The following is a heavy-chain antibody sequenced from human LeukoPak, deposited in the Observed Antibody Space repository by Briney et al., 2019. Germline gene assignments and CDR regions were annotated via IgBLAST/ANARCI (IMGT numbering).Heavy chain of an antibody. CDR3: ARAFPYCSGGSCYSYYFDC. D-gene: IGHD2-15*01. Sequence: SETLSLTCAVYGGSFSGYYWSWIRQPPGKGLEWIGEINHSGSTNYNPSLKSRVTISVDTSKNQFSLKLSSVTAADTAVYYCARAFPYCSGGSCYSYYFDCWGQGTLVTVSS. CDR1: GGSFSGYY. CDR2: INHSGST. V-gene: IGHV4-34*01. J-gene: IGHJ4*02.